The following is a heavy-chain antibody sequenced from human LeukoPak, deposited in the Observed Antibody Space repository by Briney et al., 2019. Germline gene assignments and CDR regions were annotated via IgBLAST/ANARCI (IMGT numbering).Heavy chain of an antibody. CDR2: ISAYNGDT. D-gene: IGHD6-13*01. CDR1: GYTFTSSA. V-gene: IGHV1-18*01. Sequence: ASVKVSCEASGYTFTSSAITWVRQAPGQGPEWMAWISAYNGDTRYAQTLQGRVTMTTDTSTSTAYVELRSLRFDDTAVYYCARFSLGAAAAGFDPWGQGTLVTVSS. CDR3: ARFSLGAAAAGFDP. J-gene: IGHJ5*02.